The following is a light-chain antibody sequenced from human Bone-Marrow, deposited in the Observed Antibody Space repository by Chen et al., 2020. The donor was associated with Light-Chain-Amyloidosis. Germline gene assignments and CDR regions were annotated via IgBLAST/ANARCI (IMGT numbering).Light chain of an antibody. CDR1: QCVSSSY. Sequence: IVLTQSPGTLSLSPGERATLSCRASQCVSSSYLAWYQQKPGQAPRLLIYAASSRATGIPDRFSGSESGTDFTLTISRLEPEDFAVYYCQQYGSSPKTFGQGTKVEIK. CDR3: QQYGSSPKT. J-gene: IGKJ1*01. V-gene: IGKV3-20*01. CDR2: AAS.